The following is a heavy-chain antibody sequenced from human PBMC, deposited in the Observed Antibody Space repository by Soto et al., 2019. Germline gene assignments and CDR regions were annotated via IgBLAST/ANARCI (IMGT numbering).Heavy chain of an antibody. V-gene: IGHV4-4*02. D-gene: IGHD1-20*01. CDR1: GGSINSSYW. Sequence: QVQLQESGPGLVKPSETLSLTCVVSGGSINSSYWWNWVRQPPGKGLEWIGEISHGGSTNFNPSLKTRAILSVDKSKNHLSLKLDSVTAADTAVYYCAREVSGIQAFDYWGQGTLVTVSS. J-gene: IGHJ4*02. CDR3: AREVSGIQAFDY. CDR2: ISHGGST.